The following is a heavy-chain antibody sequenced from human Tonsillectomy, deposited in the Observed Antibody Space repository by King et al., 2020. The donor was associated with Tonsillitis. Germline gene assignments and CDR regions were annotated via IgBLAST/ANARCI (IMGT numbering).Heavy chain of an antibody. J-gene: IGHJ4*02. CDR2: ISSSSGIR. Sequence: VQLVESGGGLVQPGGSLRLSCAASGFTFSNYNMNWVRQAPGKGLEWVSYISSSSGIRYYADSVKGRFTISRDYAKNSLFLQMNRLRVEDTAVYYCASQYYDYICGSDSCFDSWGQGTLVTLFS. D-gene: IGHD3-16*01. CDR1: GFTFSNYN. V-gene: IGHV3-48*01. CDR3: ASQYYDYICGSDSCFDS.